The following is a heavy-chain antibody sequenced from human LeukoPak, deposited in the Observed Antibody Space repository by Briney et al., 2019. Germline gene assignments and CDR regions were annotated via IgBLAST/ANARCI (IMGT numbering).Heavy chain of an antibody. D-gene: IGHD5-12*01. CDR2: TYYRSKWYN. Sequence: SHTLSLTCAISGDRVPSNSAAWNWIRQSPPRGLEWLGRTYYRSKWYNDYAASVKSRITINPDTSKNQFSLQLNSVTPEDTAVYYCARDLIGGYDFPFDYWGQGTLVTVSS. CDR1: GDRVPSNSAA. J-gene: IGHJ4*02. CDR3: ARDLIGGYDFPFDY. V-gene: IGHV6-1*01.